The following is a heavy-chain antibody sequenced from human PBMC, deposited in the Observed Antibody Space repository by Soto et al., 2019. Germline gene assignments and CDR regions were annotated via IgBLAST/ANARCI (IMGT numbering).Heavy chain of an antibody. V-gene: IGHV1-2*04. J-gene: IGHJ4*02. CDR1: GYTFTGYY. CDR2: INPNSGGT. Sequence: ASVKVSCKASGYTFTGYYMHWVRQAPGQGLEWMGWINPNSGGTNYAQKFQGWVTMTRDTSISTAYMELSRLRSDDAAVYYCARDSGIVGATSFDYWGQGTLVTVSS. CDR3: ARDSGIVGATSFDY. D-gene: IGHD1-26*01.